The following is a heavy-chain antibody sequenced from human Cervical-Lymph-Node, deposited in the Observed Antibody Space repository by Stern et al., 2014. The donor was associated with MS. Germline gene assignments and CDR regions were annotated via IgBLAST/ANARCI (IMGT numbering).Heavy chain of an antibody. D-gene: IGHD3-10*01. J-gene: IGHJ5*01. CDR2: ISRSGDRI. V-gene: IGHV3-9*01. CDR3: AKDHASGSYNEWDWFDS. CDR1: GFTFDDYA. Sequence: VQLVQSGGGLVQPGRSLRLSCAASGFTFDDYAMHWVRRAPGTGLEWVSSISRSGDRIGYTSSVQGRFTISRDNAKNSLYLQMSSLRPEDTAFYYCAKDHASGSYNEWDWFDSWGQGTLVTVSS.